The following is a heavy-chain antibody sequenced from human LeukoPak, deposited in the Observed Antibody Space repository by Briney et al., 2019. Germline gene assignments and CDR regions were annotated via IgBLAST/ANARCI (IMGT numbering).Heavy chain of an antibody. Sequence: SETLSLTCTVSGGSISSYYWSWIRQPPGKGLEWIGYISYSGTTNYNPSLKSRVTISVALSKNQFSLKLRSVTAPDTAVYYCARDRDNYFDYWGQGTLVTVSS. J-gene: IGHJ4*02. CDR2: ISYSGTT. D-gene: IGHD2-15*01. V-gene: IGHV4-59*01. CDR1: GGSISSYY. CDR3: ARDRDNYFDY.